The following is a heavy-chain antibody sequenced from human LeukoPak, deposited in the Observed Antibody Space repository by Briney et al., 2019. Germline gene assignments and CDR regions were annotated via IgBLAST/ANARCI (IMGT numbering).Heavy chain of an antibody. CDR3: AKGSYYGSGSYYEYFDY. CDR1: GFTFSSYA. CDR2: ISGSGGST. V-gene: IGHV3-23*01. J-gene: IGHJ4*02. D-gene: IGHD3-10*01. Sequence: QSGGSLRLSCAAPGFTFSSYAMSWVRQAPGKGLEWVSAISGSGGSTYYADSVKGRFTISKDNSKNTLYLQMNSLRAEDTAVYYCAKGSYYGSGSYYEYFDYWGQGTLVTVSS.